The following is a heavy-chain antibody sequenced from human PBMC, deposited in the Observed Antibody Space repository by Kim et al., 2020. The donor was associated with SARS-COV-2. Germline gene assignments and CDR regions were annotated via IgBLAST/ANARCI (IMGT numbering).Heavy chain of an antibody. CDR1: GYTFTSYG. Sequence: ASVKVSCKASGYTFTSYGISWVRQAPGQGLEWMGWISAYNGNTNYAQKLQGRVTMTTYTSTNTAYMELRSLRSDDTAVYYCAAVMITFGGVIVPVFDYWGQGTLVTVSS. J-gene: IGHJ4*02. CDR3: AAVMITFGGVIVPVFDY. V-gene: IGHV1-18*01. D-gene: IGHD3-16*02. CDR2: ISAYNGNT.